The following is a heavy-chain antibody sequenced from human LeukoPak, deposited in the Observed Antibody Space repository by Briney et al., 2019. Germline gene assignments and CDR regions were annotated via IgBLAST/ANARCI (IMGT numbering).Heavy chain of an antibody. Sequence: GGSLRLSCAASGFTFNGCTMNWVRQPPGEGLKWVSSISGSGSSTYYADSVKGRFTISRDNSRNTLYLQMNSLRAEDTGVYYCAKSPELDYYYYYGMDVWGQGTTVTVSS. J-gene: IGHJ6*02. CDR2: ISGSGSST. CDR1: GFTFNGCT. V-gene: IGHV3-23*01. CDR3: AKSPELDYYYYYGMDV. D-gene: IGHD1-1*01.